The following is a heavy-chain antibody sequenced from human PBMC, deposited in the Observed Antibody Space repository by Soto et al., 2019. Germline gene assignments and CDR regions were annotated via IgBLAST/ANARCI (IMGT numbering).Heavy chain of an antibody. CDR3: AKVRASYLSASYFYYGLDV. D-gene: IGHD2-21*01. CDR1: GFTFSHYV. J-gene: IGHJ6*02. V-gene: IGHV3-23*01. CDR2: ISGSGSSV. Sequence: EVELLESGGGLVRPGGSLRLSCAASGFTFSHYVLSWVRQSPGRGLEWVSSISGSGSSVYLADSVRGRFTMSRDLSRNTVSLQMNSLRAEDTAVYYCAKVRASYLSASYFYYGLDVWGQGPTVTVSS.